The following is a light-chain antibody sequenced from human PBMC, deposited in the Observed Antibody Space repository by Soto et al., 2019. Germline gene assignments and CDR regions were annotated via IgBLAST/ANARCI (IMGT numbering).Light chain of an antibody. CDR2: AAS. CDR1: QGISSY. V-gene: IGKV1-9*01. CDR3: KQHNSYPLD. Sequence: DIQLTQSPSFLSASVGDRVTITCRASQGISSYLAWYQQKPGKAPKLLIYAASTLQSGRPSRFSRSGSGTAITLTLSSLQPEDFATYYCKQHNSYPLDVGQRTGLEIK. J-gene: IGKJ5*01.